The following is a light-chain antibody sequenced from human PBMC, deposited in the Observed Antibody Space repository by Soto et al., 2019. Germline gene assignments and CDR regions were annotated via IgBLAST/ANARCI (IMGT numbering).Light chain of an antibody. Sequence: EIVLTQSPATLSLSPGERATLSCRASQSVSTYLGWYQQKPGQAPRLLIYDASNRATGIPARFSGSGPGTDFTLTISSLESEDFAVYYCQQRSNWITFGQGTRLEIK. V-gene: IGKV3-11*01. CDR1: QSVSTY. J-gene: IGKJ5*01. CDR2: DAS. CDR3: QQRSNWIT.